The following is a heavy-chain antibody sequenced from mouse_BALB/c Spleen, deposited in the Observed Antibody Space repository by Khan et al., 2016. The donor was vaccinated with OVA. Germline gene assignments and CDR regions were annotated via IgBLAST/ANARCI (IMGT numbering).Heavy chain of an antibody. CDR1: GFSLTSYG. CDR2: IWAGGST. V-gene: IGHV2-9*02. D-gene: IGHD1-1*01. J-gene: IGHJ1*01. CDR3: ATYYYGSSYYFDV. Sequence: QVQLQQSGPGLVAPSQSLSITCTVSGFSLTSYGVHWVRQPPGKGLEWLGVIWAGGSTNYNSALMSRLSISKDNSKSQVFLKMNSLQTDDTAMYHCATYYYGSSYYFDVWGAGTTVTVSS.